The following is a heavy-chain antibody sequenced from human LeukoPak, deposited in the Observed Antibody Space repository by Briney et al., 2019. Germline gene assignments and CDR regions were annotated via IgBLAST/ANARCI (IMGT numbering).Heavy chain of an antibody. V-gene: IGHV3-30*04. CDR1: GFTFSSYA. J-gene: IGHJ2*01. CDR2: ISYDGSNK. CDR3: ARVVHGIDWYFDL. D-gene: IGHD4/OR15-4a*01. Sequence: GSLRLSCAASGFTFSSYAMHWVRQAPGKGLEWVAVISYDGSNKYYADSVKGRFTISRDNSKNTLYLQMNSLRAEDTAVYYCARVVHGIDWYFDLWGRGTLVTVSS.